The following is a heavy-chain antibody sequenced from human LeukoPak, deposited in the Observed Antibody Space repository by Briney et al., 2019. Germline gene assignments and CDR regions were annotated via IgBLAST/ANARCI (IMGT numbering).Heavy chain of an antibody. CDR2: ISSSSSTI. D-gene: IGHD2-15*01. Sequence: GGSLRLSCAASGFIFSSYGMNWVRQAPGKGLERVSYISSSSSTIFYADSVKGRFTISRDNAKNSLYLQMNSLRADDTAVYYCARVHGGYPFDYWGQGTLVTVSS. CDR3: ARVHGGYPFDY. V-gene: IGHV3-48*01. J-gene: IGHJ4*02. CDR1: GFIFSSYG.